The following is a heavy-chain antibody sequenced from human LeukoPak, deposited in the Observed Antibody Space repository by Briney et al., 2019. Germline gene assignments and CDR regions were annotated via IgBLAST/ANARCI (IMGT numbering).Heavy chain of an antibody. V-gene: IGHV3-23*01. CDR2: ISGSGSST. J-gene: IGHJ4*02. D-gene: IGHD2-2*01. Sequence: PGGSLRLSCAASGFTFRSYSMSWVRQAPGKGLEWVSAISGSGSSTYYSDSVKGRFTISRDNSKNTLYLQMNSLRAEDTAIYYCAKDFEVGPAAPYFHYWGQGTLVTVSS. CDR1: GFTFRSYS. CDR3: AKDFEVGPAAPYFHY.